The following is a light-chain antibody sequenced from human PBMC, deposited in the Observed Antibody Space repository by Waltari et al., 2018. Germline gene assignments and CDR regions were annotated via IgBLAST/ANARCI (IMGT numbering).Light chain of an antibody. CDR2: DGS. V-gene: IGKV3-15*01. J-gene: IGKJ2*03. CDR1: QSVRSN. Sequence: EIVMTQSPATLSVSPGERVTLSCRASQSVRSNLAWYQQKPGQGPRLIIYDGSTRATGIPARFSGSGSGTDFTLTISSLQSEDFAIYYCHQSDDWPPYSFGQGTKLEIK. CDR3: HQSDDWPPYS.